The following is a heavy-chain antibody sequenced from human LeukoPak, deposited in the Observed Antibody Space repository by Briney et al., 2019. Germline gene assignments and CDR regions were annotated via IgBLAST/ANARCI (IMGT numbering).Heavy chain of an antibody. D-gene: IGHD3-10*01. Sequence: SETLSLTCTVSGGSISNGDYYWSWIRQPPGKGLEWIGYIYYSGRTYYNPSLKSRVTISLDTSKNQISLKLTSVTAADTAVYYCARSKGRYYYGSGVFDPWGQGTLVTVSS. CDR1: GGSISNGDYY. CDR3: ARSKGRYYYGSGVFDP. V-gene: IGHV4-30-4*01. CDR2: IYYSGRT. J-gene: IGHJ5*02.